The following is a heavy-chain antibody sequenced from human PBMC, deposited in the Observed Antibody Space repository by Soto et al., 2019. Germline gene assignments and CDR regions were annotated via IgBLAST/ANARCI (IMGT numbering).Heavy chain of an antibody. V-gene: IGHV1-24*01. CDR2: FDPEDGET. D-gene: IGHD3-10*01. J-gene: IGHJ4*02. Sequence: GASVKVSCKVSGYTLTELSMHCVRQAPGKGLEWMGGFDPEDGETIYAQEFQGRVTMTEDTSTDTAYMELSSLRSEDTAVYFCATDAPDRSFNYWAQATLFPVP. CDR3: ATDAPDRSFNY. CDR1: GYTLTELS.